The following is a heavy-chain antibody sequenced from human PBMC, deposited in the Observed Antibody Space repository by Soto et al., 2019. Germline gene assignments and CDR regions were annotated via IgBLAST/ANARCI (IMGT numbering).Heavy chain of an antibody. V-gene: IGHV3-23*01. CDR3: AKGDCSGGNCWGTDY. CDR1: GFTFSSYA. Sequence: EVQLLESGGGLVQPGGSLRLSCAASGFTFSSYAMRWVRQAPGKGLEWVSAVSGSGTYTYYADSVKGRFTISRDNSKNTLYLQMNSPRAEDTAIFYCAKGDCSGGNCWGTDYWGQGTLVTVSS. D-gene: IGHD2-15*01. J-gene: IGHJ4*02. CDR2: VSGSGTYT.